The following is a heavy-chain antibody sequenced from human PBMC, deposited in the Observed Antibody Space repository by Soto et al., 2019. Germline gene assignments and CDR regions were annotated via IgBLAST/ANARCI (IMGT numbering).Heavy chain of an antibody. CDR2: IYYSGGT. CDR3: ARGFRHYDILTGYYFDY. CDR1: EGSSSSYY. J-gene: IGHJ4*02. V-gene: IGHV4-59*01. Sequence: PSQTLSLTSSVAEGSSSSYYWSWIRQTPGKGLEWIGYIYYSGGTNYNPSLKSRVTISVDTSKNQFSLKLSSVTAADTAVYYCARGFRHYDILTGYYFDYWGQGTLVTSPQ. D-gene: IGHD3-9*01.